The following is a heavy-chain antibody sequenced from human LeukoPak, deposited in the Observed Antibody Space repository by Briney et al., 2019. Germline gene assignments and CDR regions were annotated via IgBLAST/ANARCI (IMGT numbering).Heavy chain of an antibody. CDR1: GYTFTSYG. D-gene: IGHD6-19*01. V-gene: IGHV1-18*04. Sequence: ASVKVSCKASGYTFTSYGISWVRPAPGQGLEWMGWISAYNGNTNYAQKLQGRVTMTTDTSTSTAYMELRSLRSDDTAVYYCARDESIIAVAANIDYWGQGTLVTVSS. J-gene: IGHJ4*02. CDR3: ARDESIIAVAANIDY. CDR2: ISAYNGNT.